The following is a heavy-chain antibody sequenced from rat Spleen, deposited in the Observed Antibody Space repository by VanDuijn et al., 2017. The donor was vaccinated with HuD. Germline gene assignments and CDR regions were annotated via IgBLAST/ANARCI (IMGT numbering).Heavy chain of an antibody. V-gene: IGHV2-47*01. CDR1: GLSLTSNS. D-gene: IGHD1-9*01. CDR3: ARGRTYYGYDY. Sequence: QVQLKESGPGLVQPSQTLSLTCTVSGLSLTSNSVSWIRQPPGKGLEWMGVLWSNGGTDYNSALKSRLSISRDTSKSQVLLKMNNLQTEDTAMYFCARGRTYYGYDYWGQGVMVTVSS. CDR2: LWSNGGT. J-gene: IGHJ2*01.